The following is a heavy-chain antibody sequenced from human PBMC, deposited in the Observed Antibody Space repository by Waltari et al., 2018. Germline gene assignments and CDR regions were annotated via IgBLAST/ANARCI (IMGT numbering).Heavy chain of an antibody. V-gene: IGHV1-2*06. Sequence: QVQLVQSGAEVKKPGASVTVSCKASGYPVPDYYMHWVRQAPGQGLEWMGRINPNSGGTNVTQKFQGRVTMTRDTSISTAYMELSRLRSDDTAVYYCARGGPAIFGVLITKRFDYWGQGTLVTVSS. J-gene: IGHJ4*02. CDR3: ARGGPAIFGVLITKRFDY. CDR2: INPNSGGT. D-gene: IGHD3-3*01. CDR1: GYPVPDYY.